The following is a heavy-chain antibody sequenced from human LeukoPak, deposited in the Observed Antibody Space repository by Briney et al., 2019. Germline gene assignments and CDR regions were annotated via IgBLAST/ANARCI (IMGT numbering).Heavy chain of an antibody. CDR3: ARDLVAYSSSWYNWFDP. D-gene: IGHD6-13*01. Sequence: ASVKLSCKASGYTFTGYYMHWVRQAPGQGLEWMGRINPNSGGTNYAQKFQGRVTMTRDTSISTAYMELSRLRSDDTAVYYCARDLVAYSSSWYNWFDPWGQGTLVTVSS. CDR1: GYTFTGYY. J-gene: IGHJ5*02. CDR2: INPNSGGT. V-gene: IGHV1-2*06.